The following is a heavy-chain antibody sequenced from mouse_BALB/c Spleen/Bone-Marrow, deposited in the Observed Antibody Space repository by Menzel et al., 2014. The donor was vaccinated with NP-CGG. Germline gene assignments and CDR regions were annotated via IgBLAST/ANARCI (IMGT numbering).Heavy chain of an antibody. Sequence: EVNVVESGGGLVQPGGSLRLSCTTSGFTFTDYYMSWVRQPPGKALEWLAFIRNKAYGYTTEYSESVRGRFTISRDNSQSILYLQMNTLRAEDSATYYCARFPMDYWGQGTSVTVSS. CDR1: GFTFTDYY. CDR3: ARFPMDY. J-gene: IGHJ4*01. V-gene: IGHV7-3*02. CDR2: IRNKAYGYTT.